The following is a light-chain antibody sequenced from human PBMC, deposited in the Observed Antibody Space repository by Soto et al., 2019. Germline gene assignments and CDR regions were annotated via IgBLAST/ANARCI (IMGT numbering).Light chain of an antibody. CDR3: SSFTSSSTYV. J-gene: IGLJ1*01. Sequence: QSALTQPASVSASPGQSITISCTGTSSDVGGYTYVSWHQHHPGKAPKLMIYDVSYRPSGVSNRFSGSKSGNTASLTISGLQAEDEADYYCSSFTSSSTYVFGTGTKLTVL. CDR1: SSDVGGYTY. V-gene: IGLV2-14*03. CDR2: DVS.